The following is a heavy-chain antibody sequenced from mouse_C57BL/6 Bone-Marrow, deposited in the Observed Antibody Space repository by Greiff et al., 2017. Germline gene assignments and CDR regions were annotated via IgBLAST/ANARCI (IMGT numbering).Heavy chain of an antibody. V-gene: IGHV2-2*01. CDR1: GFSLTSYG. CDR3: AREDGSSSYYAMDY. D-gene: IGHD1-1*01. CDR2: IWSVGST. Sequence: QVQLQQSGPGLVQPSQSLSITCTVSGFSLTSYGVHWVRQSPGKGLEWLGVIWSVGSTDYNAAFISRLSISKDNSKSQVFFKMNSLQADDTAIYYCAREDGSSSYYAMDYWGQGTSVTVAS. J-gene: IGHJ4*01.